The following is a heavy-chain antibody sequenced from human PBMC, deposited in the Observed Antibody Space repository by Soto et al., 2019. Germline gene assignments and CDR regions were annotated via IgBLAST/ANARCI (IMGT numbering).Heavy chain of an antibody. CDR3: ARARYYDSSSAAYGMDV. V-gene: IGHV4-31*03. J-gene: IGHJ6*02. Sequence: SETLSLTCTASGGSISSGGYYWSWMRQHPGKGLEWIGYIYYSGSTNYNPSLKSRVTISVDTSKNQFSLKLSSVTAADTAVYYCARARYYDSSSAAYGMDVWGQGTTVTVSS. D-gene: IGHD3-22*01. CDR1: GGSISSGGYY. CDR2: IYYSGST.